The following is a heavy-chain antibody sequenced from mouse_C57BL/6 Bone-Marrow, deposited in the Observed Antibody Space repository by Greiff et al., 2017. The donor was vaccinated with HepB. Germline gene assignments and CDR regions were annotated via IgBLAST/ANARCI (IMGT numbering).Heavy chain of an antibody. Sequence: EVMLVESGGGLVQPGGSLSLSCAASGFTFTDYYMSWVRQPPGKALEWLGFIRNKANGYTTEYSASVKGRFTISRDNSQSILYLQMNALRAEDSATYYCASPISSSWYFDVWGTGTTVTVSS. CDR2: IRNKANGYTT. J-gene: IGHJ1*03. CDR1: GFTFTDYY. V-gene: IGHV7-3*01. CDR3: ASPISSSWYFDV.